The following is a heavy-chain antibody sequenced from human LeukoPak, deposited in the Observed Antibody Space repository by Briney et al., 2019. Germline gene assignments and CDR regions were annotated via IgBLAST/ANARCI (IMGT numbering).Heavy chain of an antibody. CDR3: ARGIAVVKDFDY. D-gene: IGHD2-21*01. Sequence: PSETLSLTCAVYGGSFSGYYWSWIRQPPGKGLEWTGEINHSGSTNYNPSLKSRVTISVDTSKNQFSLKLSSVTAADTAVYYCARGIAVVKDFDYWGQGTLVTVSS. V-gene: IGHV4-34*01. CDR2: INHSGST. CDR1: GGSFSGYY. J-gene: IGHJ4*02.